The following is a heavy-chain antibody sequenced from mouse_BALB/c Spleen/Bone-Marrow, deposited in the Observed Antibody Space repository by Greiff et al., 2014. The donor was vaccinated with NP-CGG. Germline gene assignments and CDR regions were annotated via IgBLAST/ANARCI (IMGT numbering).Heavy chain of an antibody. CDR2: ISRGSSTI. D-gene: IGHD2-3*01. CDR3: ARYGYYGAIAY. Sequence: VQLEESGGSLVQPGGSRKLSCAASGFTFSSFGMHWVRQAPEKGLEWVAYISRGSSTIYYADTVKGRFTISRDNPKITLFLQRSSLRSEDTVMYYCARYGYYGAIAYWGQGTLVTVSA. J-gene: IGHJ3*01. CDR1: GFTFSSFG. V-gene: IGHV5-17*02.